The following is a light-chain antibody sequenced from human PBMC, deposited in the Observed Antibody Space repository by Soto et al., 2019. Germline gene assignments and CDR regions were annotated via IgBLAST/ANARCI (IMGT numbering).Light chain of an antibody. J-gene: IGLJ3*02. CDR2: ESG. V-gene: IGLV2-23*01. CDR3: CSFARGTTLV. Sequence: QSVLTQPASVSGSPGQSITISCTGSSSDVGSDNLVSWYQQHPGKAPKLMVYESGKRPSGVSDRFFGSKSGNTASLTISGLQAEDEADYYCCSFARGTTLVFGGGTKLTVL. CDR1: SSDVGSDNL.